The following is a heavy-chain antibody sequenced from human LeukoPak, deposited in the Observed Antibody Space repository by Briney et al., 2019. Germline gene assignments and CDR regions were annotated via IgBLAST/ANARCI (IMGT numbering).Heavy chain of an antibody. Sequence: SVKVSCKASGGTFGSYAISWVRQAPGQGLEWMGGIIPIFGTANYAQKFQGRFTITADESTSTAYMELSSLRSEDTAVYYCAREGDSYYFDYWGQGTLVPPPQ. J-gene: IGHJ4*02. CDR3: AREGDSYYFDY. V-gene: IGHV1-69*13. CDR1: GGTFGSYA. D-gene: IGHD3-10*01. CDR2: IIPIFGTA.